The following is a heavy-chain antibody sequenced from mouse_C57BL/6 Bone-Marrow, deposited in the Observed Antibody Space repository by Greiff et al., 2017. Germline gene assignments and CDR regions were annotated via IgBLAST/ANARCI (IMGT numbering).Heavy chain of an antibody. V-gene: IGHV1-63*01. D-gene: IGHD2-5*01. CDR1: GYTFTNYW. Sequence: VQLQQSGAELVRPGTSVKMSCKASGYTFTNYWIGWAKQRPGHGLEWIGDIYPGGGYTNYNEKFKGKATLTADQSCSTDYMQYSSLTSYDSAIYYCARRDYSNYDYWGQGTTLTVSS. J-gene: IGHJ2*01. CDR3: ARRDYSNYDY. CDR2: IYPGGGYT.